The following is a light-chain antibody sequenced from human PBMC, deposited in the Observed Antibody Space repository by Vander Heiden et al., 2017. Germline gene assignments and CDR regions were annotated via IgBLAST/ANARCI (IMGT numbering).Light chain of an antibody. CDR2: SDN. CDR1: SSIWSYS. CDR3: AAWDDSLNGQWV. V-gene: IGLV1-44*01. J-gene: IGLJ2*01. Sequence: VTISCSGSSIWSYSVSCYQHLPGTAPTLLIYSDNQRPSGVPDRFSGSRSGTSASLAISGLQSEDEADYYCAAWDDSLNGQWVFGGGTKLTVL.